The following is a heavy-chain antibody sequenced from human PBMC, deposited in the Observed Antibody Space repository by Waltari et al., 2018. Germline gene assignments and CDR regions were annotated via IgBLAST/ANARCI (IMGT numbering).Heavy chain of an antibody. Sequence: QVQLVQSGSEVKKPGSSVKVSCKTSGGTFSSYAISGGRQAPGQGLEWMGRIIPVFGTPNHAQKFQGRLTITADELTTTVYMELSSLRSEDTAIYYCAKEGAFGVTTGPDWFDPWGQGTRVTVSS. CDR3: AKEGAFGVTTGPDWFDP. CDR1: GGTFSSYA. CDR2: IIPVFGTP. D-gene: IGHD3-3*01. J-gene: IGHJ5*02. V-gene: IGHV1-69*18.